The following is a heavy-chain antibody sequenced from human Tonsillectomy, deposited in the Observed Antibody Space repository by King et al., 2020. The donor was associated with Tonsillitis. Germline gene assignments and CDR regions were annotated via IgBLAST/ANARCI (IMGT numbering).Heavy chain of an antibody. CDR3: AKDIYNQLVRFDS. CDR1: GFTFDDYA. CDR2: ISWNSGSI. V-gene: IGHV3-9*01. D-gene: IGHD6-6*01. J-gene: IGHJ4*02. Sequence: VQLVESGGGLVQPGRSLRLSCAASGFTFDDYAMHWVRQAPGKGLEWVSGISWNSGSIAYTDSVKGRFTISRDNAKNSLYLQMNSLRAEDTALYYCAKDIYNQLVRFDSWGQGTQVTVSS.